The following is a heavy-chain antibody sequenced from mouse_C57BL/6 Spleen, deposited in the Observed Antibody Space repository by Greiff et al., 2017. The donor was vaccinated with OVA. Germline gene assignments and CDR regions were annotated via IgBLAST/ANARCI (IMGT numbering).Heavy chain of an antibody. CDR3: ARRFTTVVAPYFDY. Sequence: QVHVKQPGTELVKPGASVKLSCKASGYTFTSYWMHWVKQRPGQGLEWIGNINPSNGGTNYNEKFKSKATLTVDKSSSTAYMQLSSLTSEDSAVYYCARRFTTVVAPYFDYWGQGTTLTVSS. CDR2: INPSNGGT. J-gene: IGHJ2*01. V-gene: IGHV1-53*01. CDR1: GYTFTSYW. D-gene: IGHD1-1*01.